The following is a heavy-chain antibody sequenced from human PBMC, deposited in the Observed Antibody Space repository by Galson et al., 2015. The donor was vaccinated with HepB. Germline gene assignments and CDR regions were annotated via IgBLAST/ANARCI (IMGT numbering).Heavy chain of an antibody. Sequence: SVKVSCKASGYTFTSYAMHWVRQAPGQRLEWMGWINAGNGNTKYSQKFQGRVTITADESTSTAYMELSSLRSEDTAVYYCASDILTGYYSIGFRLDPWGQGTLVTVSS. V-gene: IGHV1-3*01. CDR3: ASDILTGYYSIGFRLDP. CDR1: GYTFTSYA. J-gene: IGHJ5*02. CDR2: INAGNGNT. D-gene: IGHD3-9*01.